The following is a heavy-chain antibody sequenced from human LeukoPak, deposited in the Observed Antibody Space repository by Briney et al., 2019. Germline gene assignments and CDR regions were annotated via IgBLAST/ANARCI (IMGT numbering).Heavy chain of an antibody. CDR1: GFIFSDYA. CDR2: ISGNGSNK. V-gene: IGHV3-30*04. D-gene: IGHD3-10*01. Sequence: GGSLRLSCAASGFIFSDYAIEWVRQAPGKGLEWVAVISGNGSNKYYGHSVKGRFTSSRDNSENTVYLQMNSLRPDDTAVYYCARDSHYGSGAMGYFDNWGQGALVTVSS. CDR3: ARDSHYGSGAMGYFDN. J-gene: IGHJ4*02.